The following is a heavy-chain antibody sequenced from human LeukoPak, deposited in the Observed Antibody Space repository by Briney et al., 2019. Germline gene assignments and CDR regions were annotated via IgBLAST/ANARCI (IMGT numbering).Heavy chain of an antibody. J-gene: IGHJ4*02. D-gene: IGHD4-17*01. V-gene: IGHV3-23*01. CDR1: GLTLSSHS. CDR3: AKDDPLGDYVTG. CDR2: ISGSGGST. Sequence: GRSLRLPCAVSGLTLSSHSMSWVSQAPGKGREGVSAISGSGGSTYYADSVKGRFTIHRDNSKHTLYLQMNSQRAEDTAVYHCAKDDPLGDYVTGWGQGTLVTVSS.